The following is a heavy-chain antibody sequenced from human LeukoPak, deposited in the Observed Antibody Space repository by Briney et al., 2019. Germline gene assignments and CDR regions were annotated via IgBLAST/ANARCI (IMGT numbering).Heavy chain of an antibody. J-gene: IGHJ6*02. CDR1: GGSISSYY. D-gene: IGHD6-13*01. CDR3: ASTSPGIAAAGKAVRYYYYGMDV. CDR2: IYYSGST. Sequence: SETLSLTCTVSGGSISSYYWSWIRQPPGKGLEWIGYIYYSGSTNYNPSLKSRVTISVDTSKNQFSLKLSSVTAADTAVYYYASTSPGIAAAGKAVRYYYYGMDVWGQGTTVTVSS. V-gene: IGHV4-59*08.